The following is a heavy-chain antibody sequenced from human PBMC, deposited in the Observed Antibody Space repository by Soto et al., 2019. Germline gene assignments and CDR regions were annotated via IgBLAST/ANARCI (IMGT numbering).Heavy chain of an antibody. CDR2: IYYSGST. CDR1: GGSISSYY. J-gene: IGHJ4*02. Sequence: QVQLQESGPGLVKPSETLSLTCTVSGGSISSYYWSWIRQPPGKGLEWIGYIYYSGSTNYNPSLKSRVTISVDTSKNQFSLKLSSVTAADTAVYYCAREVGSTGREYYFDYWGQGTLVTVSS. V-gene: IGHV4-59*01. D-gene: IGHD1-1*01. CDR3: AREVGSTGREYYFDY.